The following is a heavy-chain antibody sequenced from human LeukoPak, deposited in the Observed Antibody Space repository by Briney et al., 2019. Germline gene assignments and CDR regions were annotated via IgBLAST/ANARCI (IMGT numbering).Heavy chain of an antibody. J-gene: IGHJ4*02. D-gene: IGHD1-1*01. CDR2: IIPILGIA. V-gene: IGHV1-69*02. CDR3: ARSLTPGGFDY. CDR1: GGTFSSYT. Sequence: ASVKVSCKASGGTFSSYTISWVRQAPGQGLEWMGRIIPILGIANYAQKFQGRVTITADKSTSTAYMELSSLRSEDTAVSYCARSLTPGGFDYWGQGTLVTVSS.